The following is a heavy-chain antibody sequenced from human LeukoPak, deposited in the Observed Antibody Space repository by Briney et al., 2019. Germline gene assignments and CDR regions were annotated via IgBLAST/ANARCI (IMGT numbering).Heavy chain of an antibody. J-gene: IGHJ4*02. D-gene: IGHD6-19*01. Sequence: KPSETLSPTFAVYGGSFSGYYWGWVRQPPGKGLGWIGEINHSGSTNYNPSLKSRVTISVDTSKNQFSLKLSSVTAADTAVYYCARRYSSGWYGYWGQGTQVTVSS. CDR3: ARRYSSGWYGY. CDR1: GGSFSGYY. CDR2: INHSGST. V-gene: IGHV4-34*01.